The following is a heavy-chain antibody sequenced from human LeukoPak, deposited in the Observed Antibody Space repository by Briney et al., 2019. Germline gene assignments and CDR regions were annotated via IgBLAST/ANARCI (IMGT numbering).Heavy chain of an antibody. CDR2: IHDRGSD. Sequence: PSETLSLTCSVSGASITTTNFWGTWIRQSPGRGLEWIGYIHDRGSDKYNPALECRAPLSVDTSKNQFSLELNPVTAADTAVYYCARYGLVQFRNAFQYWGQGLLVSVSS. CDR1: GASITTTNFW. V-gene: IGHV4-61*01. CDR3: ARYGLVQFRNAFQY. J-gene: IGHJ1*01. D-gene: IGHD5-24*01.